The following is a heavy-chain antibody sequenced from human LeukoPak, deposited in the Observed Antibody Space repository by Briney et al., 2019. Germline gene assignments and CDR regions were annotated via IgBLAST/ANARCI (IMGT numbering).Heavy chain of an antibody. CDR1: GFTFSSYA. J-gene: IGHJ5*02. Sequence: GGSLRLSCAASGFTFSSYAMSWVRQAPGKGLEWVSAISGSGGSTYYADSVKGRFTISRDNSKNTLYLQMNRLRAEDTAVYYCTKDRCSTLVDLSAPWGQGSLVTVSS. CDR3: TKDRCSTLVDLSAP. V-gene: IGHV3-23*01. D-gene: IGHD2-2*01. CDR2: ISGSGGST.